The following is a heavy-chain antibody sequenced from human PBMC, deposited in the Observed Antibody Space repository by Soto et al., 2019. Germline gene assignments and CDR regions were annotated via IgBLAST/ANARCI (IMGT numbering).Heavy chain of an antibody. J-gene: IGHJ4*02. CDR1: GFTFSSYA. CDR2: ISGSGGST. V-gene: IGHV3-23*01. Sequence: EVQLLESGGGLVQPGGSLRLSCAASGFTFSSYAMSWVRQAPGKGLEWVSAISGSGGSTYYADSVKGRFTISRDNSKNTLYLKMNSLRAEDTAVYYCAKGSYSDFWSGYGGGFDYWGQGTLVTVSS. D-gene: IGHD3-3*01. CDR3: AKGSYSDFWSGYGGGFDY.